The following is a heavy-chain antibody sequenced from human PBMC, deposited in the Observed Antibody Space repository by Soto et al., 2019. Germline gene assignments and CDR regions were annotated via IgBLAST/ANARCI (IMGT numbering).Heavy chain of an antibody. J-gene: IGHJ5*01. V-gene: IGHV3-23*01. Sequence: PGGSLRLSCAVSGFMFSSYAMSWVRQAPWKGLEWVSSISASGGTANLADSVEGRCTISRDNSKSTLYLQMNSLRAEDTAVYYCAKLTYPSDSTGYYYERVSGWIDSWGQGTLVTVS. CDR1: GFMFSSYA. D-gene: IGHD3-22*01. CDR3: AKLTYPSDSTGYYYERVSGWIDS. CDR2: ISASGGTA.